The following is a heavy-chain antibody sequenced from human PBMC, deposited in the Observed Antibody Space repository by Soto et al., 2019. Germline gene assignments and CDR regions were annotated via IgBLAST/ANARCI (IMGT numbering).Heavy chain of an antibody. D-gene: IGHD3-10*01. CDR1: GFTFSDHY. CDR2: SRNKANSYTT. Sequence: EVQLVESGGGLVQPGGSLRLSCAASGFTFSDHYMDWVRQAPGKGLEWVGRSRNKANSYTTEYAASVKGRFSISRDDSKKSLYLQMNSLKTEDTAVYYCARGYGSGPLGNRFDPWGQGTLVTVSS. V-gene: IGHV3-72*01. CDR3: ARGYGSGPLGNRFDP. J-gene: IGHJ5*02.